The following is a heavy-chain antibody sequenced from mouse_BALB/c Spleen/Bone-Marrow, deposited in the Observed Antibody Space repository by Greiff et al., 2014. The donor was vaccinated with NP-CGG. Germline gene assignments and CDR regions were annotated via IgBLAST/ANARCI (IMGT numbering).Heavy chain of an antibody. CDR2: IWADGST. CDR1: GFSLTSYG. D-gene: IGHD1-1*01. Sequence: VQLQQSGPGLVAPSQSLSITCTVSGFSLTSYGVHWVRQPPGKGLEWLGVIWADGSTNYNSALMSRLSIRQNNSKSQVFLKMNSRQTDDTAMDYCARITTGTGAMDYWGQGTSVTVSS. J-gene: IGHJ4*01. CDR3: ARITTGTGAMDY. V-gene: IGHV2-9*02.